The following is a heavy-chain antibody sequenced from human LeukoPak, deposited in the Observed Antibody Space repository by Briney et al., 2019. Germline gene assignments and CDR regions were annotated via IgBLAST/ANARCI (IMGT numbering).Heavy chain of an antibody. CDR2: ISYDGSNK. CDR3: ARDRGNLGYYYFDY. V-gene: IGHV3-30-3*01. D-gene: IGHD2-15*01. Sequence: GGSLRLSCAASGFTFSDYYMSWIRQAPGKGLEWVAVISYDGSNKYYADSVKGRFTISRDNSKNTLYLQMNSLRAEDTAVYYCARDRGNLGYYYFDYWGQGTLVTVSS. J-gene: IGHJ4*02. CDR1: GFTFSDYY.